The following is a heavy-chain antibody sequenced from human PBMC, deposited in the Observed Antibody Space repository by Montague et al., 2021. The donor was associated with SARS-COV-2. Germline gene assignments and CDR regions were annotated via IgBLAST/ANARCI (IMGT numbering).Heavy chain of an antibody. CDR1: GGSISSYY. V-gene: IGHV4-59*01. D-gene: IGHD3-3*01. Sequence: SETLSLTCTVSGGSISSYYWSWIRQPPGKGLEWIGYIYYSGSTNYNPSLKSRVTISVDTSKNQFSLKLSSVTAADTAVYYCARGYQLRFLKWSSRQSTFDYWGQGPLVTVSS. CDR2: IYYSGST. CDR3: ARGYQLRFLKWSSRQSTFDY. J-gene: IGHJ4*02.